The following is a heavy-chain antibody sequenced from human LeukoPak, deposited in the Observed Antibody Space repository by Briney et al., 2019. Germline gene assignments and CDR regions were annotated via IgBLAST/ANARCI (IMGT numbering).Heavy chain of an antibody. CDR2: ITNTGGVT. J-gene: IGHJ5*02. CDR3: AKNSEALYDFWSGYFSTPLSRFDP. CDR1: GFTCSTYA. D-gene: IGHD3-3*01. Sequence: GGSLRLSCAASGFTCSTYAMSWVRQAPGKGLEWVSGITNTGGVTLYADSVKGRLTVSRDNSKNTLYLHMNSLRADDTAVYYCAKNSEALYDFWSGYFSTPLSRFDPWGQGTLVTVSS. V-gene: IGHV3-23*05.